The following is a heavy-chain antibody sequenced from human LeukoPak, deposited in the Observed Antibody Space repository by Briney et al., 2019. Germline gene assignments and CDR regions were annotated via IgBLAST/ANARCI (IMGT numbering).Heavy chain of an antibody. Sequence: PSETLSLTCAVYGGSFSDYYWSWIRQPPGKGLEWIGEINHSGSTNYNQSLKSRVTISVDTSKNQFSLKLSSVTAADTAVYYCARGLEGYYDSSGYPPGTVSYGMDVWGQGTTVTVSS. CDR2: INHSGST. V-gene: IGHV4-34*01. CDR3: ARGLEGYYDSSGYPPGTVSYGMDV. J-gene: IGHJ6*02. CDR1: GGSFSDYY. D-gene: IGHD3-22*01.